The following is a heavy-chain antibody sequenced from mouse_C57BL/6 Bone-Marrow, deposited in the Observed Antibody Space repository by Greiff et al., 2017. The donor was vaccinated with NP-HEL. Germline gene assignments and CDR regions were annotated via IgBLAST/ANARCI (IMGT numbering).Heavy chain of an antibody. CDR3: ARELRHAMDY. D-gene: IGHD3-2*02. V-gene: IGHV1-55*01. Sequence: QVQLKQSGAELVKPGASVKMSCKASGYTFTSYWITWVKQRPGQGLEWIGDIYPGSGSTNYNEKFKSKATLTVDTSSSTAYMQLSSLTSEDSAVYYCARELRHAMDYWGQGTSVTVSS. J-gene: IGHJ4*01. CDR1: GYTFTSYW. CDR2: IYPGSGST.